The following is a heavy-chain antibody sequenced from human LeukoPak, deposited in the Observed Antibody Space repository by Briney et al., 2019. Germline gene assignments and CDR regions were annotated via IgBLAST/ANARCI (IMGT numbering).Heavy chain of an antibody. CDR3: ARGPGTLHY. J-gene: IGHJ4*02. CDR1: GDSFPSNSAA. V-gene: IGHV6-1*01. Sequence: SQTLSLTCAISGDSFPSNSAAWNWIRQSPSRGLEWLGSTYFRSKWYSAYAVSVKGRITISPDASKNQFSLQLRSVTPEDTAVYYCARGPGTLHYWGQGSLVTVSS. D-gene: IGHD1-1*01. CDR2: TYFRSKWYS.